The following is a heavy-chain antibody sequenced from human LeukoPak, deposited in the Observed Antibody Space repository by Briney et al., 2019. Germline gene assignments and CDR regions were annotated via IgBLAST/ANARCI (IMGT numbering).Heavy chain of an antibody. Sequence: PGGSLRLSCAASGFTFSSYSMNWVRQAPGKGLEWVSSISSSSSYIYYADSVKGRFTISRDNAKNSLYLQMNSLRAEDTAVYYCARVLGYCSGGSCYFDYWGQGTLVTVSS. D-gene: IGHD2-15*01. CDR1: GFTFSSYS. J-gene: IGHJ4*02. V-gene: IGHV3-21*01. CDR3: ARVLGYCSGGSCYFDY. CDR2: ISSSSSYI.